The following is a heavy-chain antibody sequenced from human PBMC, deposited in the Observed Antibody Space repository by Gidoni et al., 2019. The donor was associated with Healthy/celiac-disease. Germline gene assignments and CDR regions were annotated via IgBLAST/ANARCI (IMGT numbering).Heavy chain of an antibody. CDR2: INHSGST. CDR1: GGSFSGYY. V-gene: IGHV4-34*01. D-gene: IGHD6-6*01. Sequence: QVQLQQWGAGLLKPSETLSLTCAVYGGSFSGYYWSWIRQPPGKGLEWIGEINHSGSTNYTPSLKSRVTISVDTSKNQFSLKLSSVTAADTAVYYCARAESSSPRFDYWGQGTLVTVSS. CDR3: ARAESSSPRFDY. J-gene: IGHJ4*02.